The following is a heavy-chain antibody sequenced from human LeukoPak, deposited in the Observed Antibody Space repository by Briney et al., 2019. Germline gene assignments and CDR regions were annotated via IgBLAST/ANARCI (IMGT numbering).Heavy chain of an antibody. V-gene: IGHV3-7*03. CDR3: ARERIVGAASTRYYGMDV. J-gene: IGHJ6*02. CDR2: MKPDGSER. Sequence: PGGSLRLSCVTSGFIFSSYGIHWVRQAPGKGLEWVANMKPDGSERYYVDSVKGRFTVSRDNAKNSLYFQMNSLRAEDTAVYYCARERIVGAASTRYYGMDVWGQGTTVTVSS. D-gene: IGHD1-26*01. CDR1: GFIFSSYG.